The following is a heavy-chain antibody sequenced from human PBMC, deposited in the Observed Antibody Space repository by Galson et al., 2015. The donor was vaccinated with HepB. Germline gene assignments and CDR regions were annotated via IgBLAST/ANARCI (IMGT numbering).Heavy chain of an antibody. CDR1: GYSFTSYW. V-gene: IGHV5-10-1*01. CDR2: IDPSDSYT. D-gene: IGHD3-22*01. J-gene: IGHJ4*02. Sequence: QSGAEVKKPGESLRISCKGSGYSFTSYWISWVRQMPGKGLEWMGRIDPSDSYTNYSSSFQGHVTISADKSISTAYLQWSSLKASDTAMYYCARLYYYDSSGYYYGDYWGQGTLVTVSS. CDR3: ARLYYYDSSGYYYGDY.